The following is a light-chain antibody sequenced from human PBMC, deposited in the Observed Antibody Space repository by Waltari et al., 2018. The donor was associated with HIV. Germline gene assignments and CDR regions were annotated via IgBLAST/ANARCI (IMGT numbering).Light chain of an antibody. CDR1: SSHIGGRNY. V-gene: IGLV1-47*01. CDR2: KNH. J-gene: IGLJ2*01. Sequence: QSVLTQSPSASGTPGQRVIISCSGSSSHIGGRNYVTWYKRPPGTAPKRLIYKNHQRPSGVPDRFSGSKSGTSASLAISGLRSEDEADYYCAAWDDSLNGVVFGGGTKLTVL. CDR3: AAWDDSLNGVV.